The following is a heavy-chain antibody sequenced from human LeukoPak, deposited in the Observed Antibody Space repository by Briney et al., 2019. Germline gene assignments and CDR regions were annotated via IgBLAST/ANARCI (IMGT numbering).Heavy chain of an antibody. D-gene: IGHD1-26*01. Sequence: SETLSLTCSVSGYSISSGYYWGWIRQPPGKGLEWIGSIYQSGTTYYNPSLKSRVTISVDTSNNQFSLNLSSVTAADTAVYYCAGAVGAAKGYFQHWGQGTLVTVSS. CDR1: GYSISSGYY. J-gene: IGHJ1*01. CDR3: AGAVGAAKGYFQH. V-gene: IGHV4-38-2*02. CDR2: IYQSGTT.